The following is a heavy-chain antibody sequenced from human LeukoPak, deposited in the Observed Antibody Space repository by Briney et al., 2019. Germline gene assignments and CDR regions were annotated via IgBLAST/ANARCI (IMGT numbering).Heavy chain of an antibody. CDR1: GFTFSSYW. CDR3: ASGRFGYYGSGSYAH. V-gene: IGHV3-7*01. J-gene: IGHJ4*02. Sequence: GGSLRLSCAASGFTFSSYWMSWVRQAPGKGLEWVANIKQDGSEKYYVDSVKGRFTISRDNAKNSLYLQMNSLRAEDTAVYYCASGRFGYYGSGSYAHWGQGTLVTVSS. D-gene: IGHD3-10*01. CDR2: IKQDGSEK.